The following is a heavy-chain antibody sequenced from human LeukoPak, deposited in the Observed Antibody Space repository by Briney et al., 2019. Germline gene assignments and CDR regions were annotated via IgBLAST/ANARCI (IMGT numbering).Heavy chain of an antibody. V-gene: IGHV1-18*01. CDR1: GYTFACGY. CDR3: ARTHDFWSARKGDYFDP. Sequence: GASVKVSCKASGYTFACGYISWVRQAPGQGLEWMGWISGYNGNTNYAQKFQDRITMTVDKSTTTVYMELKSLRSDDTAVYYCARTHDFWSARKGDYFDPWGQGTLVIVSS. D-gene: IGHD3-3*01. CDR2: ISGYNGNT. J-gene: IGHJ4*02.